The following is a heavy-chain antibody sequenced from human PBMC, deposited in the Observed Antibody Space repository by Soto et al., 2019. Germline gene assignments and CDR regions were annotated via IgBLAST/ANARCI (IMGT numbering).Heavy chain of an antibody. CDR2: IYWDDDK. J-gene: IGHJ6*02. D-gene: IGHD3-10*01. Sequence: QIALKESGPPLVKPTQTLTLTCTFSGFSLSTRGVAVGWIRQPPGKALEWLSLIYWDDDKRYRPSLKSSLTINKTTTKNQVVLTMTTMDPVDSGTYYCARDSYGSGYGMDVWGQGTTVTVSS. CDR1: GFSLSTRGVA. CDR3: ARDSYGSGYGMDV. V-gene: IGHV2-5*02.